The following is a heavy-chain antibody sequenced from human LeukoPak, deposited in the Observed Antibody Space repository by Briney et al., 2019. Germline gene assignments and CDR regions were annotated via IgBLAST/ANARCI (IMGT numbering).Heavy chain of an antibody. Sequence: GGSLRLSCAASGFTFSNYGMTWVRQAPGKGLEWVSYISSSGSTIYYADSVKGRFTISRDNAKNSLYLRMNSLRAEDTAVYYCARDLAGSGYSYGAFDYWGQGTLVTVSS. CDR3: ARDLAGSGYSYGAFDY. J-gene: IGHJ4*02. D-gene: IGHD5-18*01. V-gene: IGHV3-48*04. CDR2: ISSSGSTI. CDR1: GFTFSNYG.